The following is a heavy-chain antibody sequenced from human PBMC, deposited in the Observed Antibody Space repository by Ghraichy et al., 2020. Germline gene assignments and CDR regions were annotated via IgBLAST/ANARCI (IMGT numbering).Heavy chain of an antibody. Sequence: GGSLRLSCAASGVTFSSYAMSWVRQAPGKGLEYVSSISASDRSTYYADSVQGRFTISGDNSKNTLYLQMNSRRADDTAVYYCAKNVVPVPQFALWGQGTLVTGSS. V-gene: IGHV3-23*01. CDR2: ISASDRST. J-gene: IGHJ4*02. D-gene: IGHD2-2*01. CDR3: AKNVVPVPQFAL. CDR1: GVTFSSYA.